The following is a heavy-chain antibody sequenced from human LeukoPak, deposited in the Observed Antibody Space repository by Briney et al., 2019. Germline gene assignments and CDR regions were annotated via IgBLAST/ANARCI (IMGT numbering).Heavy chain of an antibody. Sequence: GGSLRLSCAASGFTFSSYTMNWVRQAPGKGLEWVSSISSSSSYIYYADSVKGRFTISRDNAKNSPYLQMNSLRAEDTAVYYCARDSRNIGQNFDYWGQGTLVTVSS. V-gene: IGHV3-21*01. J-gene: IGHJ4*02. CDR3: ARDSRNIGQNFDY. CDR2: ISSSSSYI. D-gene: IGHD2/OR15-2a*01. CDR1: GFTFSSYT.